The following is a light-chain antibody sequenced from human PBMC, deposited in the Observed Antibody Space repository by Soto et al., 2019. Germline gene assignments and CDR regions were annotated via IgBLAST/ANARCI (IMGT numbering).Light chain of an antibody. J-gene: IGKJ1*01. CDR1: QTINNN. V-gene: IGKV3-15*01. CDR3: QQYNTWPRT. Sequence: VMTQAPATLSVSPGERATLSCRASQTINNNVAWYQLKVGQAPRLLIFGASTRATGIPARFSGSGSGTEFTLTISSLQSEDFAEYHCQQYNTWPRTFGRGTTVEFK. CDR2: GAS.